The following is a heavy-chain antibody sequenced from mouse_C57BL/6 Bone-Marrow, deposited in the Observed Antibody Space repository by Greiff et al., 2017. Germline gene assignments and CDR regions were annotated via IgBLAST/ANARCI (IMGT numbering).Heavy chain of an antibody. CDR2: ISSGGSYT. J-gene: IGHJ4*01. Sequence: EVKLVESGGDLVKPGGSLKLSCAASGFTFSSYGMSWVRQTPDKRLEWVATISSGGSYTYYPDSVKGRFTISRDNAKNTLYLQMSSRKAEDTAVYYCARRDYSYAMDYWGQGTSVTVSS. CDR3: ARRDYSYAMDY. D-gene: IGHD1-1*01. CDR1: GFTFSSYG. V-gene: IGHV5-6*02.